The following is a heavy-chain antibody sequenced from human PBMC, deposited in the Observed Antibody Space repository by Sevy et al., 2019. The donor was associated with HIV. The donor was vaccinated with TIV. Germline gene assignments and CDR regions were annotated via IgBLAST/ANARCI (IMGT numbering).Heavy chain of an antibody. CDR2: IAHDGNYR. D-gene: IGHD1-26*01. CDR3: AKNRPPGGSYFSRHGMDV. J-gene: IGHJ6*02. CDR1: GFTFSTYD. Sequence: GGSLRLSCTASGFTFSTYDIHWVRRAPGKGLEWVAIIAHDGNYRYYSDSVRGRFSMSRDNSKNTAYLQISGLSVEDTAVYYCAKNRPPGGSYFSRHGMDVWGRWTTVTASS. V-gene: IGHV3-30*18.